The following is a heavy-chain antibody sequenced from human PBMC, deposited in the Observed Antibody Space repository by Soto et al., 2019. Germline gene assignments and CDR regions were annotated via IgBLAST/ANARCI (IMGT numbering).Heavy chain of an antibody. Sequence: GGSLRLSCAASGFTFSSYAMSWVRQAPGKGLEWVSAISGSGGSTHYADSVKGRFTLSRDNSKNTLYLQMNSLRAEDTAVYYCAKYYYDSSGYRTGFDYWGQGTLVTVSS. J-gene: IGHJ4*02. CDR2: ISGSGGST. CDR3: AKYYYDSSGYRTGFDY. V-gene: IGHV3-23*01. CDR1: GFTFSSYA. D-gene: IGHD3-22*01.